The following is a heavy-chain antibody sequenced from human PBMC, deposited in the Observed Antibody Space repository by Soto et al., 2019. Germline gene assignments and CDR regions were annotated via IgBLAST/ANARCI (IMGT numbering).Heavy chain of an antibody. CDR2: IIPIFGTA. CDR1: GGTFSSYA. CDR3: ARDNYYDSSGYYSGAFDY. V-gene: IGHV1-69*01. Sequence: QVQLVQSGAEVKKPGSSVKVSCKASGGTFSSYAISWVRQAPGQGLEWMGGIIPIFGTANYAQKFQGRVTITADESTSTAYMELSSLRSEDTAVYYCARDNYYDSSGYYSGAFDYWGQGTLVTVSS. D-gene: IGHD3-22*01. J-gene: IGHJ4*02.